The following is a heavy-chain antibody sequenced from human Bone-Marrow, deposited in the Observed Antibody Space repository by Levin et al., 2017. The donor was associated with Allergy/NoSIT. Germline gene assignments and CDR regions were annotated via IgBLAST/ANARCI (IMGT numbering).Heavy chain of an antibody. Sequence: NPSETLSLTCAVSGESFSGFFWTWVRQPPGKGLEWIGEIDHSLSTNYNPSLKSRVTMSVDLTRKRFSLTLTSMTAADTAVYYCARGGAGSSPGPLDYWGQGSLVTVSS. J-gene: IGHJ4*02. CDR2: IDHSLST. CDR3: ARGGAGSSPGPLDY. V-gene: IGHV4-34*01. CDR1: GESFSGFF. D-gene: IGHD6-19*01.